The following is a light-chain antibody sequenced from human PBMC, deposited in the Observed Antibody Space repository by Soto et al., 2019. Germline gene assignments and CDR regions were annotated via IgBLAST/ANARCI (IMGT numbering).Light chain of an antibody. CDR3: QQSYSTPRIT. V-gene: IGKV1-39*01. CDR2: AAS. J-gene: IGKJ5*01. CDR1: QGIRNA. Sequence: IQMTQSPSSLSASVGDRVTITFRSSQGIRNALGWYQQKPGKAPKLLIYAASSLQSGVPSRFSGSGSGTDFTLTISSLQPEDFATYYCQQSYSTPRITFGQGTRLEIK.